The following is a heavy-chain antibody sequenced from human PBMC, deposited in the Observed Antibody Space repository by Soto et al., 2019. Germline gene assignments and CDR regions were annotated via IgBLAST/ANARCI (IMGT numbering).Heavy chain of an antibody. CDR2: INHSGST. CDR1: GGSFSGYY. Sequence: SETLSLTCAVYGGSFSGYYWSWIRQPPGKGLEWIGEINHSGSTNYNPSLKSRVTISVDTSKNQFSLKLSSVTTADTAVYYCARGIVAQPWGNRTPFLYYFDYWGQGTLVTVSS. V-gene: IGHV4-34*01. CDR3: ARGIVAQPWGNRTPFLYYFDY. D-gene: IGHD3-16*01. J-gene: IGHJ4*02.